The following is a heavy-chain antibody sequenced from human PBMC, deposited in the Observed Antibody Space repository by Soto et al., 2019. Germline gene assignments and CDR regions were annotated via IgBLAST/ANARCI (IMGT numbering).Heavy chain of an antibody. V-gene: IGHV3-33*01. J-gene: IGHJ4*02. CDR3: ARSSDSSSWYNYFDY. Sequence: VGSLRLSCAASGFTFSSYGMHWVRQAPGKGLEWVAVIWYDGSNKYYADSVKGRFTISRDNSKNTLYLQMNSLRAEDTAVYYCARSSDSSSWYNYFDYWGQGTLVTVSS. CDR1: GFTFSSYG. CDR2: IWYDGSNK. D-gene: IGHD6-13*01.